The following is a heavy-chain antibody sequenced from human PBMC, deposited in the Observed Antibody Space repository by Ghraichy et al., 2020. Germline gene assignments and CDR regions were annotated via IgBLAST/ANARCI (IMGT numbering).Heavy chain of an antibody. CDR2: VYYGGGA. CDR1: GASITSNH. J-gene: IGHJ4*02. V-gene: IGHV4-59*01. Sequence: ETLSLTCTVSGASITSNHWSWIRQPPGKGLEWIGNVYYGGGATTNPALKSRVTISMDTSNNQYSLMLSSVTAADTAIYYCARDLGLSLWGQGTLVTVSS. CDR3: ARDLGLSL.